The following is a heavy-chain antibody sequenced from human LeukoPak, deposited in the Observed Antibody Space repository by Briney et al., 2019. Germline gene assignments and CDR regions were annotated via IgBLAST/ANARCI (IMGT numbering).Heavy chain of an antibody. Sequence: SETLSLTCSVSGDSIMSSGSYWGWIRQPPGKALEWIGSVSSSGGTHYSPSLKNRLSISMDTSQNQFSLKLSSVTAADTAVYYCARTDRGWFFDYWGQGTLVTVSS. J-gene: IGHJ4*02. CDR1: GDSIMSSGSY. V-gene: IGHV4-39*07. D-gene: IGHD6-19*01. CDR2: VSSSGGT. CDR3: ARTDRGWFFDY.